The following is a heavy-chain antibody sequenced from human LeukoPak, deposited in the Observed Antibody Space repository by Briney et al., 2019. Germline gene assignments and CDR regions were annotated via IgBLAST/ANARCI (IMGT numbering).Heavy chain of an antibody. CDR2: ISSSSSYI. CDR3: ARDFRYYDILTGYYKGTYYFDY. J-gene: IGHJ4*02. Sequence: GGSLRLSCAASGFTFSSYSMNWVRQAPGKGLEWVSSISSSSSYIYYADSVKGRFTISRDNAKNSLYLQMNSLRAEDTAVYYCARDFRYYDILTGYYKGTYYFDYWGQGTLVTVSS. V-gene: IGHV3-21*01. CDR1: GFTFSSYS. D-gene: IGHD3-9*01.